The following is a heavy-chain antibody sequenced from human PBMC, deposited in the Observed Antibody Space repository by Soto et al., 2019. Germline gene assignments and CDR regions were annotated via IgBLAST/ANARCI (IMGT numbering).Heavy chain of an antibody. D-gene: IGHD2-2*02. V-gene: IGHV1-18*01. J-gene: IGHJ6*02. CDR2: ISAYNGNT. Sequence: GPSVKVSCKASGYTFTSYGISWVRQAPGQGLEWMGWISAYNGNTNYAQKLQGRVTMTTDTSTSTAYMELRSLRSDDTAVYYCARDGVVVVPAAIGGSYYYYGMDVWGQGTTVTVSS. CDR3: ARDGVVVVPAAIGGSYYYYGMDV. CDR1: GYTFTSYG.